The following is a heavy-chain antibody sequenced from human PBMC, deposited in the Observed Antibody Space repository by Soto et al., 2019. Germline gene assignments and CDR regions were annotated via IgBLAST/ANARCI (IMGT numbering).Heavy chain of an antibody. Sequence: QVQLVQSGAEVKKPGSSVKVSCKASGGTFSSYAISWVRQAPGQGLEWMGGIIPIFGTANYAQKFQGRVTITADESTSTAYMELSSLRSEGTAVYYCARGNHSGSYHPYWFDPWGQGTLVTVSS. V-gene: IGHV1-69*01. CDR1: GGTFSSYA. D-gene: IGHD1-26*01. J-gene: IGHJ5*02. CDR2: IIPIFGTA. CDR3: ARGNHSGSYHPYWFDP.